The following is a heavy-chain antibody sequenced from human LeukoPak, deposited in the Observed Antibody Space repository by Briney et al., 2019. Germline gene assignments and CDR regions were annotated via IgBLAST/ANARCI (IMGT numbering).Heavy chain of an antibody. CDR2: IIPFFEAP. D-gene: IGHD1-26*01. CDR3: AREKWEPPFYYYGLDV. J-gene: IGHJ6*02. V-gene: IGHV1-69*13. Sequence: ASVKVSCKASGYTFTRYGINWVRPARGHGLEWMGGIIPFFEAPNYAQKFQGRLTITADELTSTAHMELSGLRSEDTAVYFCAREKWEPPFYYYGLDVWGQGTTVTVSS. CDR1: GYTFTRYG.